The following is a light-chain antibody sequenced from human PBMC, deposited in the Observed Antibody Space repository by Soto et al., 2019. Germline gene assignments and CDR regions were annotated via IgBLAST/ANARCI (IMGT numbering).Light chain of an antibody. V-gene: IGLV2-14*01. CDR3: SSYAGSNNFV. CDR2: DVS. Sequence: QSALTQPASVSGSPGQSITISCTGTSSDVGGYNYVSWYQQHPGKAPKLMIYDVSNRPSGVSNRFSGSKSGNTASLTVSGLQAEDEADYYCSSYAGSNNFVFGGGTKLTVL. CDR1: SSDVGGYNY. J-gene: IGLJ2*01.